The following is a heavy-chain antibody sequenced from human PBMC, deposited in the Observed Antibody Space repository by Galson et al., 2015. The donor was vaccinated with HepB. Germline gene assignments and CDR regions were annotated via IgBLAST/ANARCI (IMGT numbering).Heavy chain of an antibody. CDR2: IKQDGSER. CDR3: ARDGYSAGFDI. CDR1: GFTFTSYW. V-gene: IGHV3-7*03. Sequence: SLRLSCAASGFTFTSYWMTWVRQAPGKGLEWVANIKQDGSERYYVDSVKGRFTISRDNAKNSLYLQMNSLRAEDTAVYYCARDGYSAGFDIWGQGTMITVSS. J-gene: IGHJ3*02. D-gene: IGHD2-2*03.